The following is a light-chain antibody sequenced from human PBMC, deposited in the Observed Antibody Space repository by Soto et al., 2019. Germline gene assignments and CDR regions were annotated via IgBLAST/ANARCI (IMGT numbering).Light chain of an antibody. J-gene: IGKJ1*01. V-gene: IGKV3-15*01. CDR1: QSVSSN. CDR2: DAS. CDR3: QQYNNWPPWT. Sequence: EIVMTQSPATLSVSPGERATLSCRASQSVSSNLAWYQQKPGQAPRLLMYDASTRATGIPARFSGVGSGTEFTLTISSLQSEDFAVYYCQQYNNWPPWTFGQGTKVEIK.